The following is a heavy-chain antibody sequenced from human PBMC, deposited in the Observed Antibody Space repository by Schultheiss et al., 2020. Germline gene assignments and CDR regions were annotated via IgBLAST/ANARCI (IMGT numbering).Heavy chain of an antibody. CDR1: GGSISSYY. CDR2: IYYSGST. D-gene: IGHD5-18*01. Sequence: SETLSLTCTVSGGSISSYYWSWIRQPPGKGLEWIGSIYYSGSTNYNPSLKSRVTISVDTSKNQFSLKLSSVTAADTAVYYCARLSGYSYGYNFDYWGQGTLVTVSS. J-gene: IGHJ4*02. CDR3: ARLSGYSYGYNFDY. V-gene: IGHV4-59*12.